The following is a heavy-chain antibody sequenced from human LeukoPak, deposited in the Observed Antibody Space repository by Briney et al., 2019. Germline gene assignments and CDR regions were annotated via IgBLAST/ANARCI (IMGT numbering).Heavy chain of an antibody. V-gene: IGHV4-34*01. CDR3: ARGLSRDVVLVLGVTTRTNYYGLDV. CDR2: ISHTGIT. CDR1: GGSFNGFY. J-gene: IGHJ6*02. Sequence: PSETLSLTCTVSGGSFNGFYWTWIRQPPGKGPEWMGDISHTGITNYNPSLKSRVSISLDTSKNQLSLSLSSVTAADTAVYYCARGLSRDVVLVLGVTTRTNYYGLDVWGQGTTVTVSS. D-gene: IGHD5-12*01.